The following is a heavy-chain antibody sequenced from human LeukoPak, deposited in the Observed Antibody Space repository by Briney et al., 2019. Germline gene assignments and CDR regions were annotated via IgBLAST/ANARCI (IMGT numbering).Heavy chain of an antibody. CDR2: IYHSGST. V-gene: IGHV4-4*02. Sequence: PSETLSLTCAVSGGSISSSNWWSWVRQPPGKGLEWIGEIYHSGSTNYNPSLKSRVTISVDKSKNQFSLKLSSVTAADTAVYYCAKLPAAAISSDYWGQGTLVTVSS. D-gene: IGHD2-2*01. CDR3: AKLPAAAISSDY. J-gene: IGHJ4*02. CDR1: GGSISSSNW.